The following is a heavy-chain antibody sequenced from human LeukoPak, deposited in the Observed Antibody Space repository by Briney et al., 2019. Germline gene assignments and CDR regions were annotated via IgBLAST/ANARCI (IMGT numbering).Heavy chain of an antibody. V-gene: IGHV3-7*01. CDR2: IKQDGSAK. D-gene: IGHD4-11*01. CDR1: GLTFSSYW. Sequence: PGGSLRLSCAASGLTFSSYWMSWVRQAPGKGLEWVANIKQDGSAKYYVDSVKGRFTISRDNAKNSLYLQMSSLRAEDTAVYYCARPPYSSYVVFGYWGQGTLVTVSS. J-gene: IGHJ4*02. CDR3: ARPPYSSYVVFGY.